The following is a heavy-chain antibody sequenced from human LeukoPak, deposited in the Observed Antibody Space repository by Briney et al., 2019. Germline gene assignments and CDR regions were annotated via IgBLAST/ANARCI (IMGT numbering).Heavy chain of an antibody. CDR1: GFTFSSYS. CDR3: ARESDIVVVGNFDY. V-gene: IGHV3-21*01. D-gene: IGHD2-15*01. J-gene: IGHJ4*02. CDR2: ISSGSSYI. Sequence: GGSLRLSCAASGFTFSSYSMNWVRQAPGKGLEWVSSISSGSSYIYYADSVKGRFTISRDNAKNSLYLQMNSLRAEDTAVYYCARESDIVVVGNFDYWGQGTLVTVSS.